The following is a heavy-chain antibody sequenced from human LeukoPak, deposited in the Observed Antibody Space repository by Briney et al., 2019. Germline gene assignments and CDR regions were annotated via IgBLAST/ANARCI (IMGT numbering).Heavy chain of an antibody. Sequence: SETLSLTCTVSGGSISSRGYYWGWIRQPPGKGLEWIASTYYSGSNYYNPSLKRRVTISVDTSKPQLPLTLSSLTAAASTVYYCPRHEYSGSYYGLSWFDPWGQGTLLTLSS. CDR2: TYYSGSN. D-gene: IGHD1-26*01. CDR3: PRHEYSGSYYGLSWFDP. V-gene: IGHV4-39*01. CDR1: GGSISSRGYY. J-gene: IGHJ5*02.